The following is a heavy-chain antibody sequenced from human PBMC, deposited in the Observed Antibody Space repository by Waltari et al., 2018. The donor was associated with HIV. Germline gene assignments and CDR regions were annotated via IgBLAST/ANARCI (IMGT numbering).Heavy chain of an antibody. CDR1: QYTFTAFD. J-gene: IGHJ6*02. V-gene: IGHV1-8*01. Sequence: QVQLVQSGAEVKKPGASVKVSCKASQYTFTAFDINWVRQATGQGIELMGWMNPKSGNTGYAEKFQGRVTMTRNTSTDTAYMELSSLRSDDTAMYYCTRGWTTRYYYGLDVWGQGTTVIVSS. D-gene: IGHD4-17*01. CDR3: TRGWTTRYYYGLDV. CDR2: MNPKSGNT.